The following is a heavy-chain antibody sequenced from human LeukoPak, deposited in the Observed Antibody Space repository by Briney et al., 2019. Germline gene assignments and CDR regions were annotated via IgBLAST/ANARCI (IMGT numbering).Heavy chain of an antibody. CDR2: ISGYNGVT. J-gene: IGHJ4*02. V-gene: IGHV1-18*01. CDR1: GYTFFSYG. CDR3: ARDRIGVAGTAPEY. D-gene: IGHD6-19*01. Sequence: ASVKVSCKASGYTFFSYGISWVRQAPGQGLEWMGWISGYNGVTNYAQKLQGRVTMTTDTSTTTVYMELRSLRSDDTAVYYRARDRIGVAGTAPEYWGQGTLVTVSS.